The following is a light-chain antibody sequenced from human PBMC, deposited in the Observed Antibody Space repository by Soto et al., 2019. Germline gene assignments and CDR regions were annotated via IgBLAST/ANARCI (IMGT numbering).Light chain of an antibody. J-gene: IGLJ2*01. CDR3: STYTSTTPLGV. CDR2: GVS. V-gene: IGLV2-14*01. CDR1: SSDIGIYNY. Sequence: QSALTQPASVSGSPGQSITIFCTGTSSDIGIYNYVSWYQHHPGQAPKLLVYGVSNRPSGVSNRFSGSKSANTASLTISGLQAEDEADYYCSTYTSTTPLGVFGGGTKVTVL.